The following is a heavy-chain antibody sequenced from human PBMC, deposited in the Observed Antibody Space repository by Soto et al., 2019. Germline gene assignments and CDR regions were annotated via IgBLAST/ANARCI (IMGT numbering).Heavy chain of an antibody. V-gene: IGHV4-59*12. Sequence: SETLSLTCTVSGGSISSYYWSWIRQPPGKGLEWIGYIYYSGNTNYNPSLKSRVTISVDTSKNQISLKLSSVTAADTAVYYCATGGIAYFYFDYWGQGTLVTVSS. J-gene: IGHJ4*02. CDR3: ATGGIAYFYFDY. CDR2: IYYSGNT. D-gene: IGHD2-21*01. CDR1: GGSISSYY.